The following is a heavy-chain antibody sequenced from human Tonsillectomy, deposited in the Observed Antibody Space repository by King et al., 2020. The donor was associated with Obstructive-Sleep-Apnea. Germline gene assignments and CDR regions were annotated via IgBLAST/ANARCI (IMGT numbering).Heavy chain of an antibody. D-gene: IGHD6-19*01. J-gene: IGHJ4*02. CDR1: GGSISSYY. CDR2: ISYSGST. CDR3: ARETSGCHDY. V-gene: IGHV4-59*01. Sequence: QLQESGPGLVKPSETLSLTCTVSGGSISSYYWSWIRQPPGKGLEWIGYISYSGSTNYNPPLKSRVTISVDTSKNQFSLKLSSVTAADTAVYYCARETSGCHDYWGQGTLVTVSS.